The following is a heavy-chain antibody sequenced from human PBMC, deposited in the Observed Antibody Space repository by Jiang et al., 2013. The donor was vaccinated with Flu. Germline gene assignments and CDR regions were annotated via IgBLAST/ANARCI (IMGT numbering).Heavy chain of an antibody. V-gene: IGHV5-51*01. Sequence: GAEVKKPGESLKISCKGSGYSFANYWIGWVRQMPGKGLEWMGIIYPGNSDTRYSPSSQGQVTMSTDNSISTAYLQWSSLKASDTAIYYCTRHGGYDSSGYYDYWGQGTLVTVSS. CDR2: IYPGNSDT. D-gene: IGHD3-22*01. CDR1: GYSFANYW. CDR3: TRHGGYDSSGYYDY. J-gene: IGHJ4*02.